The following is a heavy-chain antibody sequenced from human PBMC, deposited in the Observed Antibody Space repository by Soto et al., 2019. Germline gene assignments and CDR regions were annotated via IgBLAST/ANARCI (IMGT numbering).Heavy chain of an antibody. D-gene: IGHD3-3*01. J-gene: IGHJ6*02. CDR3: ASATGNYDFWSGYSAPPYYYYGMDV. CDR1: GYSFTSYW. V-gene: IGHV5-10-1*01. Sequence: PGESLKISCKGSGYSFTSYWISWVRQMPGKGLEWMGRIDPSDSYTNYSPSFQGHVTISADKSISTAYLQWSSLKASDTAMYYCASATGNYDFWSGYSAPPYYYYGMDVWGQGTTVTVSS. CDR2: IDPSDSYT.